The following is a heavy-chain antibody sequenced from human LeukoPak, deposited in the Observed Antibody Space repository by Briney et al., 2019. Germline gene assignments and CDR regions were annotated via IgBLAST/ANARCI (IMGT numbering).Heavy chain of an antibody. V-gene: IGHV3-23*01. CDR1: GFTFSNYA. CDR3: AQWGYFDVLTGYYVPDF. J-gene: IGHJ4*02. CDR2: ITGSDGNT. Sequence: GASLRLSCAASGFTFSNYAMSWVRQAPGQGLEWVSAITGSDGNTYYADPVKGRFTISRDNSKNTLYLQMNSLRAEDTAVYYCAQWGYFDVLTGYYVPDFWGQGTLVTVSS. D-gene: IGHD3-9*01.